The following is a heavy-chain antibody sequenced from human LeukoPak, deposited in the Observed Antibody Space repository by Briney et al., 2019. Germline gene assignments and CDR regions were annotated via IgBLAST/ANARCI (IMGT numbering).Heavy chain of an antibody. CDR3: ARQRVAGMYNWFDP. J-gene: IGHJ5*02. CDR1: GGSISSSNW. V-gene: IGHV4-4*02. Sequence: SGTLSLTCAVSGGSISSSNWWSWVRQPPGKGLEWIGEIYHSGSTNYNPSLKSRVTISVDKSKNQFSLKLSSVTAVDTAVYYCARQRVAGMYNWFDPWGQGTLVTVSS. D-gene: IGHD6-19*01. CDR2: IYHSGST.